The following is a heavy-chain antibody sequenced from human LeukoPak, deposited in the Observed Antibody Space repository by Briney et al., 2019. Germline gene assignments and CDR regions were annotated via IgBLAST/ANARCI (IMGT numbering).Heavy chain of an antibody. V-gene: IGHV3-30*04. CDR1: GFTFSSYA. CDR3: ARDPWGAAFDY. CDR2: ISYDGSNK. J-gene: IGHJ4*02. D-gene: IGHD3-16*01. Sequence: HPGGSLRLSCAASGFTFSSYAMHWVRQAPGKGLEWVAVISYDGSNKYYADSVKGRFTISRDNSKNTLYLQMNSLRAEDTAVYYCARDPWGAAFDYWGQGTLVTVSS.